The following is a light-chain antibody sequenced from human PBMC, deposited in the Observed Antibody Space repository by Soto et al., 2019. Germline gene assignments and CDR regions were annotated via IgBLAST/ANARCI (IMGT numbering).Light chain of an antibody. CDR1: SSNIGAGYD. V-gene: IGLV1-40*01. Sequence: QSALTQPPSVSVAPGQRVTISCTGSSSNIGAGYDVHWYQQLPGTAPKLLIYGNSNRPSGVPDRFSGSKSGTSASLAITGLQAEDEADYYCQSYDSSLSGDYVFGTGTKVTVL. CDR3: QSYDSSLSGDYV. J-gene: IGLJ1*01. CDR2: GNS.